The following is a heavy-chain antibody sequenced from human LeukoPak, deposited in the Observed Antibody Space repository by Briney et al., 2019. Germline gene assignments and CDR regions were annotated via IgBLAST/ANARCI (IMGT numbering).Heavy chain of an antibody. CDR1: GFTFSSYS. V-gene: IGHV3-48*01. J-gene: IGHJ4*02. CDR2: ISSSSSTI. Sequence: PGGSLRLSCAASGFTFSSYSMNWVRQAPGKGLEWVSYISSSSSTIYYADSVKGRFTISRDNAKNSLYLQMNSLRAEDTAVYYCARGGGDFWSAYYSGYYFDYWGQGTLVTVS. CDR3: ARGGGDFWSAYYSGYYFDY. D-gene: IGHD3-3*01.